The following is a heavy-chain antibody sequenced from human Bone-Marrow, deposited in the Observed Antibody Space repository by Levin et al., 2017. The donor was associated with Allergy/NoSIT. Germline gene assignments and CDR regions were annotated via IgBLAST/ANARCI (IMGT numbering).Heavy chain of an antibody. CDR3: ARDLGWFGELDRAGVV. Sequence: GESLKISCAASGFTFSSYGMHWVRQAPGKGLEWVAVIWYDGSNKYYADSVKGRFTISRDNSKNTLYLQMNSLRAEDTAVYYCARDLGWFGELDRAGVVWGKGTTVTVSS. V-gene: IGHV3-33*01. CDR1: GFTFSSYG. CDR2: IWYDGSNK. D-gene: IGHD3-10*01. J-gene: IGHJ6*04.